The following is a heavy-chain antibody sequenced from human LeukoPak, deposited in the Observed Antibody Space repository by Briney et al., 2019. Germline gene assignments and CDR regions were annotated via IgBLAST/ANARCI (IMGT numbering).Heavy chain of an antibody. Sequence: ASVKVSCKTSGYTFTGHYMHWVRQAPGQGLEWMGWINPKSGGTNYAQKFLGRVTMTRDTSISAAHMELSRLRSDDTAVYYCARCDYDSGAYSYDNWGQGTLVTVSS. CDR3: ARCDYDSGAYSYDN. J-gene: IGHJ4*02. V-gene: IGHV1-2*02. D-gene: IGHD3-22*01. CDR1: GYTFTGHY. CDR2: INPKSGGT.